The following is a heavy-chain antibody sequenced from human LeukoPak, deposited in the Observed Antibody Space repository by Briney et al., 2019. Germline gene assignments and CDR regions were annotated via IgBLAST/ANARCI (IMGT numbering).Heavy chain of an antibody. Sequence: PSETLSLTCTVSGGSISSSSHYWGWIRQPPGKGLEWIGSIYYSGSTYYNPSLKSRVTISVDTSKNQFSLKLSSVTAADTAVYYCARDLAVWSGYSFDYWGQGTLVTVSS. CDR2: IYYSGST. CDR3: ARDLAVWSGYSFDY. V-gene: IGHV4-39*02. J-gene: IGHJ4*02. CDR1: GGSISSSSHY. D-gene: IGHD3-3*01.